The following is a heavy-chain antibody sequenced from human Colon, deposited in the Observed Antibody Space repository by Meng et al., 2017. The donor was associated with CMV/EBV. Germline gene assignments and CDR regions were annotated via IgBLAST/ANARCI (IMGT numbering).Heavy chain of an antibody. V-gene: IGHV3-30*02. Sequence: GGSLRLSCAASGFTFNTYGIHWVRQAPGKGLEWVAFIRYDGATQYYADSVRGRFAISRDNSENTLYLQMNSLRAEDSAVYYCAKSTPDHFDYYFGARGQGTLVTVSS. D-gene: IGHD2/OR15-2a*01. CDR2: IRYDGATQ. CDR1: GFTFNTYG. J-gene: IGHJ1*01. CDR3: AKSTPDHFDYYFGA.